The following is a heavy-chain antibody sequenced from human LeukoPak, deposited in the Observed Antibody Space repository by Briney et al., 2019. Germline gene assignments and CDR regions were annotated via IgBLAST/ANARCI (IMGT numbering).Heavy chain of an antibody. CDR2: ISAYNGNT. J-gene: IGHJ4*02. D-gene: IGHD1-1*01. CDR3: ARDKRGGGTPFDY. CDR1: GYTFTSYG. Sequence: ASVKLSCKASGYTFTSYGISWVRQAPGQGLECMGWISAYNGNTNYVQKLQGRCTMTTDTSTSTAYMELRSLRSDDTTVYYCARDKRGGGTPFDYWGQGTLVTVSS. V-gene: IGHV1-18*01.